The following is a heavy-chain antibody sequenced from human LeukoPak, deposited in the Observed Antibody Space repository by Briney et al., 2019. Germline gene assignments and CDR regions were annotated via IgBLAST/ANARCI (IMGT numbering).Heavy chain of an antibody. Sequence: KPSETLSLTCTVSGGSISSYYWSWIRQPPGKGLEWIGYIYYSGSTNYNPSLKSRVTISVDTSKNQFSLKLSSVTAADTAVYYCARDRGSSGWYGDVFDIWGQGTIVTVSS. CDR3: ARDRGSSGWYGDVFDI. J-gene: IGHJ3*02. V-gene: IGHV4-59*01. CDR2: IYYSGST. D-gene: IGHD6-19*01. CDR1: GGSISSYY.